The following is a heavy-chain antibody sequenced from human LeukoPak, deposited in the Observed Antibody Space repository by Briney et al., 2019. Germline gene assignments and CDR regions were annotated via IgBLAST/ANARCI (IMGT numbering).Heavy chain of an antibody. CDR2: INPNSGGT. V-gene: IGHV1-2*02. D-gene: IGHD6-13*01. Sequence: GASVKVSCKASGYTFTGYYMHWVRQAPGQGLEWMGWINPNSGGTNYAQKFQGRVTMTRDTSISTDYMELSRLRSDDTAVYYCARYEIAAAGTVVVYWGQGTLVTVSS. CDR1: GYTFTGYY. CDR3: ARYEIAAAGTVVVY. J-gene: IGHJ4*02.